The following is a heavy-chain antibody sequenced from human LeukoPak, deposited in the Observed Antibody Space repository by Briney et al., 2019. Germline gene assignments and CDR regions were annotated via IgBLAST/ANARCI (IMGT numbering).Heavy chain of an antibody. D-gene: IGHD3-22*01. CDR3: AKDQPSRYYDSSGYCDY. Sequence: GGSLRLSCAASGFTFSSYAMSWVRQAPGKGLEWVSAISGSGGSTYYADSVKGRFTIFRDNSKNTLYLQMNSLRAEDTAVYYCAKDQPSRYYDSSGYCDYWGQGTLVTVSS. CDR2: ISGSGGST. J-gene: IGHJ4*02. CDR1: GFTFSSYA. V-gene: IGHV3-23*01.